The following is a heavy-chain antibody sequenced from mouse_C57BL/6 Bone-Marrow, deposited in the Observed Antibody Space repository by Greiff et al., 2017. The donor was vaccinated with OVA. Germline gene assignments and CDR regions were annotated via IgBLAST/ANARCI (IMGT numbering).Heavy chain of an antibody. D-gene: IGHD2-4*01. Sequence: VQLQQSGAELARPGASVKLSCKASGYPFTSSGISWVKQRTGQGLEWIGEIYPRSGNTYYNEKFKGKATLTADKSSSTAYMELRSLTSEDSAVYFCATFDYYWYFDVWGTGTTVTVSS. CDR3: ATFDYYWYFDV. J-gene: IGHJ1*03. CDR2: IYPRSGNT. V-gene: IGHV1-81*01. CDR1: GYPFTSSG.